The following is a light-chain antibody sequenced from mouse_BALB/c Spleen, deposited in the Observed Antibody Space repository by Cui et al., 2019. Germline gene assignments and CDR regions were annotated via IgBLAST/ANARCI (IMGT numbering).Light chain of an antibody. Sequence: DIKMIQSISIINASIAERVTITCKASQDINSYLSWFQQKPGKSPKTLIYRANRLVDGVPSRFSGSGSGQDYSLTISSLEYEDMGIYYCLQYDEFPRTFGGGTKLGIK. J-gene: IGKJ1*01. V-gene: IGKV14-111*01. CDR2: RAN. CDR1: QDINSY. CDR3: LQYDEFPRT.